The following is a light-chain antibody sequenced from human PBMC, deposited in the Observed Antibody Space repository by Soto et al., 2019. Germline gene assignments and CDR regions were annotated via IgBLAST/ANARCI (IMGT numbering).Light chain of an antibody. CDR3: QKYNGAPWT. CDR1: QGISNY. Sequence: DIQMTQSPSSLSASVGDRVTITCRASQGISNYSAWYQQKPGKVPKLLIYAAATLQSGVPSRFSGSGSGTDFTLTINSLQPEDVATYYCQKYNGAPWTFGQGTKVEIK. V-gene: IGKV1-27*01. CDR2: AAA. J-gene: IGKJ1*01.